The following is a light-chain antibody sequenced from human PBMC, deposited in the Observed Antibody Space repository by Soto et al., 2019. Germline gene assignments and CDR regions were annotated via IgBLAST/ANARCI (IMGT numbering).Light chain of an antibody. CDR2: GNS. CDR3: QSYDSSLSGWV. CDR1: SSNIGAGYD. Sequence: QAVVTQPPSVSGAPGQRVTISCTGSSSNIGAGYDVHWYQQLPGTAPKLLIYGNSNRPSGVPDRFSGSKSGTSASLAITGLHAEDEADYYCQSYDSSLSGWVFGGGPKLTVL. J-gene: IGLJ3*02. V-gene: IGLV1-40*01.